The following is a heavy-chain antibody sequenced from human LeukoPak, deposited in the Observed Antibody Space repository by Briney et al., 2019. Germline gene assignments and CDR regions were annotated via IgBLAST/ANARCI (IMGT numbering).Heavy chain of an antibody. V-gene: IGHV4-34*01. CDR1: GGSISSYY. CDR3: ARSKRGYSYGLAY. CDR2: INHSGST. D-gene: IGHD5-18*01. Sequence: SETLSLTCTVSGGSISSYYWSWIRQPPGKGLEWIGEINHSGSTNYNPSLKSRVTISVDTSKNQFSLKLSSVTAADTAVYYCARSKRGYSYGLAYWGQGTLVTVSS. J-gene: IGHJ4*02.